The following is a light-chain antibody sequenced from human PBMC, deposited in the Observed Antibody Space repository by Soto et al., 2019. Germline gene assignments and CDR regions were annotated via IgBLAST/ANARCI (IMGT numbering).Light chain of an antibody. CDR1: VSNIGDNY. V-gene: IGLV1-47*01. CDR2: RDN. Sequence: QSVLTQPPSASGTPGQRVTISCSGSVSNIGDNYVYWYQHLPGTAPKLLIYRDNQRPSGVPDRFSGSKSDTSGYLAISGLRSEDDADYYCASWDDRLSGVVFGGGTKLTVL. J-gene: IGLJ2*01. CDR3: ASWDDRLSGVV.